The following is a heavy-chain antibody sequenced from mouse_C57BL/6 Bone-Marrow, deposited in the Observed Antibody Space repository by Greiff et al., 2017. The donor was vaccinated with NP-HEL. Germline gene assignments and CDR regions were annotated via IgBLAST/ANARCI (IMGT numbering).Heavy chain of an antibody. Sequence: DVQLVESGGGLVKPGGSLKLSCAASGFTFSSYAMSWVRQTPEKRLEWVATISDGGSYTYYPDNVKGRFTISRDNAKNNLYLQMSHLKSEDTAMYYCARDRGYGSSSAWFAYWGQGTLVTVSA. CDR2: ISDGGSYT. V-gene: IGHV5-4*01. CDR1: GFTFSSYA. J-gene: IGHJ3*01. CDR3: ARDRGYGSSSAWFAY. D-gene: IGHD1-1*01.